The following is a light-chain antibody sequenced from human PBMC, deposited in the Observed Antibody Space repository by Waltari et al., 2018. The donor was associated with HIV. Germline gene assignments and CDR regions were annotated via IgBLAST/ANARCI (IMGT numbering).Light chain of an antibody. J-gene: IGKJ1*01. Sequence: DIQLTPSPPFLSASVGDRVTFTCRASQGILTYLAWYQQKPGKDPKVLIYDASTLQSGVPSRFSGSGSGTEFTLTISSLQPEDFATYYCHQLKSYPRTFGQGTKVEI. CDR3: HQLKSYPRT. CDR1: QGILTY. V-gene: IGKV1-9*01. CDR2: DAS.